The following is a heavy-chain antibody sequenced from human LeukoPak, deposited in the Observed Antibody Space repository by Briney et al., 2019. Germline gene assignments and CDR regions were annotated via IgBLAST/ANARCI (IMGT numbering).Heavy chain of an antibody. CDR1: GFTFSTYW. CDR2: IDSDGSIT. Sequence: SGGSLRLSCAASGFTFSTYWMYWVRQAPGKGLVWVSRIDSDGSITTYADSVKGRFTISRDNAKNTVYLQMNSLRAEDTAVYYCRRAFYYDGVGYYYDYWGQGTLVTVSS. V-gene: IGHV3-74*01. CDR3: RRAFYYDGVGYYYDY. J-gene: IGHJ4*02. D-gene: IGHD3-22*01.